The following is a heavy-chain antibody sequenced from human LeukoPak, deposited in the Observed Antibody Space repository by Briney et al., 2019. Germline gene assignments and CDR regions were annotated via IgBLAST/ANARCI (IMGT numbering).Heavy chain of an antibody. D-gene: IGHD3-3*01. CDR1: GFTFSTYG. Sequence: PGGSLRLSREASGFTFSTYGMSWVRQAPGKGLEWVSTITGSGGDTYHADSVKGRFTISRDNSKNTLYLQMNSLRAEDTAVYYCAKSAGKTYYDFWSGQIDYWGQGTLVTVSS. CDR2: ITGSGGDT. J-gene: IGHJ4*02. CDR3: AKSAGKTYYDFWSGQIDY. V-gene: IGHV3-23*01.